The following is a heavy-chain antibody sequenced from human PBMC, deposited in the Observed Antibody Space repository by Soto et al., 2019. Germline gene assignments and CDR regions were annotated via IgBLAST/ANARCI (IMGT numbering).Heavy chain of an antibody. CDR3: ARFGAAAAHDDN. V-gene: IGHV4-59*01. CDR2: VHFSGST. CDR1: GGSMDSYY. J-gene: IGHJ4*01. D-gene: IGHD6-13*01. Sequence: SETLSLTCTVSGGSMDSYYCSWFRQPPGKGLEWVGYVHFSGSTTYNPSLAPRLTVSFDMSKSQVYLQLTSVTAADTAVYYCARFGAAAAHDDNWGRGVLVTVSS.